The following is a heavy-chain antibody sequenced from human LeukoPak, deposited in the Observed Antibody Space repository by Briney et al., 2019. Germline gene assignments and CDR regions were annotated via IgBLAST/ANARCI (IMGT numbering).Heavy chain of an antibody. V-gene: IGHV3-11*04. CDR2: MSRSGSSM. CDR1: GFTLSDYS. D-gene: IGHD1-7*01. CDR3: ARGLIETGTTLDY. J-gene: IGHJ4*02. Sequence: GGSLRLSCAASGFTLSDYSMTWIRQAPGKGLEWVSYMSRSGSSMYYADSVKGRFTISRDNAKNSVYLQMNSLGAEDTAVYYCARGLIETGTTLDYWGQGTLVTVSS.